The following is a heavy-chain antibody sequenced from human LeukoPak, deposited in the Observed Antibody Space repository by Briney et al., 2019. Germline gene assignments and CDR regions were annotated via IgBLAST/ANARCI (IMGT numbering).Heavy chain of an antibody. J-gene: IGHJ4*02. D-gene: IGHD3-10*01. CDR3: ARGRVVRGVMAY. V-gene: IGHV4-34*01. CDR1: GGSFSGYY. Sequence: SETLSLTCAVYGGSFSGYYWSWIRQPPGKGLEWIGEINHSGSTNYNLSLKSRVTISVDTSKNQFSLKLSSVTAADTAVYYCARGRVVRGVMAYRGQGTLVTVSS. CDR2: INHSGST.